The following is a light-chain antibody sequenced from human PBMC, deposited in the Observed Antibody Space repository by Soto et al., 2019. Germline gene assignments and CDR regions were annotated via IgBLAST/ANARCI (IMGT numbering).Light chain of an antibody. CDR2: KAS. CDR1: QNIDSW. V-gene: IGKV1-5*03. J-gene: IGKJ1*01. Sequence: DIKMTQSPSTLSASVGDRVTITCRASQNIDSWLAWLQQKPGKVPKLLISKASSLETGVPSRFSGSGSGTEFTLTVSSLQPDDFATYYCQQYRAYRAFGQGTKVDIK. CDR3: QQYRAYRA.